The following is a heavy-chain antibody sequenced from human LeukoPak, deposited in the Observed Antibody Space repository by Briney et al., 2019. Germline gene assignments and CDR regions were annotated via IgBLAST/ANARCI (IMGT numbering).Heavy chain of an antibody. CDR2: MNPKSGDT. Sequence: ASVKVSCKASGYTFTSYDINWVRQATGQGLEWMGWMNPKSGDTGYAQKFQGRVTVTRDTSISTAYMDLSRLRSDDTAVYYCARAGVWDYSDSSGYHNAAFDIWGQGTMVTVSS. V-gene: IGHV1-8*01. CDR3: ARAGVWDYSDSSGYHNAAFDI. J-gene: IGHJ3*02. CDR1: GYTFTSYD. D-gene: IGHD3-22*01.